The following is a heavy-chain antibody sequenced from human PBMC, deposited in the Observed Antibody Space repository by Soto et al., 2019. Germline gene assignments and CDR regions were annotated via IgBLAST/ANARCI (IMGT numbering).Heavy chain of an antibody. Sequence: PGGSLRLSCAASGFTFSSYEMNWVRQAPGKGLEWVSYISSSGSTIYYADSVKGRFTISRDNAKNSLYLQMNSLRAEDTAVYYCARALAYCSGGSCYPYFDYWGQGPLVTVSS. J-gene: IGHJ4*02. CDR3: ARALAYCSGGSCYPYFDY. CDR2: ISSSGSTI. CDR1: GFTFSSYE. V-gene: IGHV3-48*03. D-gene: IGHD2-15*01.